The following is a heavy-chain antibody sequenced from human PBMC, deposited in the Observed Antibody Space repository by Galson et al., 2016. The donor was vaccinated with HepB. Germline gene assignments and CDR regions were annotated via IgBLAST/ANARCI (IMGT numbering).Heavy chain of an antibody. D-gene: IGHD1-26*01. CDR2: ISSSSTYI. V-gene: IGHV3-21*01. CDR1: GFTFSSYS. J-gene: IGHJ4*02. Sequence: SLRLSCAASGFTFSSYSMNWVRQAPGKGLEWVASISSSSTYISYGDSVKGRFTTSRDHANKSVYLRMNSLRVEDTAVYYCVRDTNIVGAARYWGQGTLVTVSS. CDR3: VRDTNIVGAARY.